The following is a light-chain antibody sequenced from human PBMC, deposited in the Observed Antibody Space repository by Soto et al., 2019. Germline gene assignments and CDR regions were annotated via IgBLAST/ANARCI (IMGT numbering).Light chain of an antibody. CDR2: GAS. V-gene: IGKV3-11*01. Sequence: EIVLTQSPGTLSLSPGERATLSCRASQSVSSNLAWYQQKPGQAPRPLIYGASTRATGIPARFSGSGSGTDFTLTISSLEPEDFAVYYCQQRSKSFGGGTKVDIK. J-gene: IGKJ4*01. CDR1: QSVSSN. CDR3: QQRSKS.